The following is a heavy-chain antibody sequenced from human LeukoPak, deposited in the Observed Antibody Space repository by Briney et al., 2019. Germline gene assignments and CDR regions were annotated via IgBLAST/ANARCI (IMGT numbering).Heavy chain of an antibody. CDR2: ISSSGNSI. J-gene: IGHJ4*02. CDR3: ARLRWGWYYFDY. D-gene: IGHD4-23*01. CDR1: GFTFSDYY. V-gene: IGHV3-11*04. Sequence: GGSLRLSCAASGFTFSDYYMSWFRQAPGKGLECISYISSSGNSIYHADSVKGRFTISRDNAKNSLYLEMNSLRAEDTAVYYCARLRWGWYYFDYWGQGTLVTVSS.